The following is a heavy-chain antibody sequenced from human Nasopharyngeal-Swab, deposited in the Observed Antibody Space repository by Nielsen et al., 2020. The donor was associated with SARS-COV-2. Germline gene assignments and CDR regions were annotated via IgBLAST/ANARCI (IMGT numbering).Heavy chain of an antibody. CDR3: ARDLYSTSRGSFGY. V-gene: IGHV3-21*01. CDR2: ISSSSSYI. CDR1: GFTFSSYS. Sequence: GESLKISCAASGFTFSSYSMNWVRQAPGTGLEWVSSISSSSSYIYYADSVKGRFTISRDNAKNSLYLQMNSLRAEDTAVYNCARDLYSTSRGSFGYWGQGTLVTVSS. J-gene: IGHJ4*02. D-gene: IGHD6-13*01.